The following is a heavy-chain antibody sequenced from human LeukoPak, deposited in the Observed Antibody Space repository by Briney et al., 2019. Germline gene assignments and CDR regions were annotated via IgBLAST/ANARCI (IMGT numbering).Heavy chain of an antibody. CDR2: ISGSGGST. Sequence: GGSLRLSCAASGFTFSSFAMSWVRQAPGKGLEWVSGISGSGGSTYYADSVKGRFTISRDNSKNTLYMQTNSLRAEDTAVYYCAKDLRITMVRGVIPHFDYGGQGTLVTVSS. CDR3: AKDLRITMVRGVIPHFDY. J-gene: IGHJ4*02. D-gene: IGHD3-10*01. CDR1: GFTFSSFA. V-gene: IGHV3-23*01.